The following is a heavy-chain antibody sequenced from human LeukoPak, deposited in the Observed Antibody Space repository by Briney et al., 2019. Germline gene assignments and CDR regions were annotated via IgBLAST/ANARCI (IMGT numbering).Heavy chain of an antibody. V-gene: IGHV3-23*01. CDR2: ITNSGDST. Sequence: GGSLRLSCAASGFTFSSYAMSWVRQAPGKGLEWVSGITNSGDSTYYAASMKGRFTISRDNSKNTVSLQMSSLRVEDTGVYYCTTIHYWGQGTQITVSS. CDR1: GFTFSSYA. J-gene: IGHJ4*02. CDR3: TTIHY.